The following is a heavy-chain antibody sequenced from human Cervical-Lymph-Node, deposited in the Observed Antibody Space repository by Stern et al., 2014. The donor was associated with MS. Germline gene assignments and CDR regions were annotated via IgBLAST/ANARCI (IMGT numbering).Heavy chain of an antibody. CDR3: ASCSGGSCYSWFDP. Sequence: VQLLESGGGLVQPGGSLRLSCAASGFTFSTYAMSWVRQAPGKGLEWVSGIGGSGGSTYYADSVKGRFTISPANSKNQLYLQLNSLRAEDTAVYYCASCSGGSCYSWFDPWGQGTLVTVSS. CDR1: GFTFSTYA. D-gene: IGHD2-15*01. V-gene: IGHV3-23*01. CDR2: IGGSGGST. J-gene: IGHJ5*02.